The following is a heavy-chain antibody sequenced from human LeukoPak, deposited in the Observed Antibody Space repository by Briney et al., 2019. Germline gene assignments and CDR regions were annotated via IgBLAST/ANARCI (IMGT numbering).Heavy chain of an antibody. Sequence: GGSLRLSCAASGFTFSNYGMHWVRQAPGKGLEWVAIISYDGSNKYYADSVKGRFTISRDNSKNTLYLQMNSLRAEDTAVYYCAKERSGGDFFDYWGQGTLVTVSS. CDR2: ISYDGSNK. J-gene: IGHJ4*02. CDR1: GFTFSNYG. V-gene: IGHV3-30*18. D-gene: IGHD2-21*02. CDR3: AKERSGGDFFDY.